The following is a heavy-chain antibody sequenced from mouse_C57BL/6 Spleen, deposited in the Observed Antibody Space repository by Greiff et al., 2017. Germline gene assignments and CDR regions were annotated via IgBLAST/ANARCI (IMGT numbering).Heavy chain of an antibody. J-gene: IGHJ3*01. D-gene: IGHD2-2*01. CDR2: ISDGGSYT. CDR1: GFTFSSYA. V-gene: IGHV5-4*01. Sequence: DVHLVESGGGLVKPGGSLKLSCAASGFTFSSYAMSWVRQTPEKRLEWVATISDGGSYTYYPDNVKGRFTISRDNAKNNLYLQMSHLKSEDTAMYYCARDGLSAWFAYWGQGTLVTVSA. CDR3: ARDGLSAWFAY.